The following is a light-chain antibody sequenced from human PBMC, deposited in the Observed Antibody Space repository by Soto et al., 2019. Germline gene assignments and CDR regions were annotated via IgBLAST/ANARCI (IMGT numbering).Light chain of an antibody. Sequence: QAVVTQEPSLTVSPGGTVTLTCASSTGAVTSGYYPNWFQQKPGQAPRALIYGTSERHSWTPARFSGCLLGDKAALTLSGVQPEDEADYYCLLYYGGVRVFGGGTKVTVL. J-gene: IGLJ3*02. CDR3: LLYYGGVRV. CDR1: TGAVTSGYY. V-gene: IGLV7-43*01. CDR2: GTS.